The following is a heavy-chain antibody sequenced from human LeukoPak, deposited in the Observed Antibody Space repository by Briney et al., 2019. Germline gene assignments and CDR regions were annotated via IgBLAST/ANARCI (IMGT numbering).Heavy chain of an antibody. V-gene: IGHV1-69*06. J-gene: IGHJ4*02. D-gene: IGHD1-1*01. CDR2: IIPIFGTA. Sequence: SVKVSCKASGGTFSSYAISWVRQAPGQGLEWMGGIIPIFGTANYAQKFQGRVTITADKSTSTAYMELSSLRSEDTAVYYCAREAAIRRHHRNGGYFDYWGQGTLVTVSS. CDR3: AREAAIRRHHRNGGYFDY. CDR1: GGTFSSYA.